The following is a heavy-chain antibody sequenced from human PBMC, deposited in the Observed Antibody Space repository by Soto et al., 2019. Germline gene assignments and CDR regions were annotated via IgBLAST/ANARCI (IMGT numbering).Heavy chain of an antibody. CDR1: GGSFSGYY. CDR2: INHSGST. J-gene: IGHJ6*04. CDR3: ARDPPITIFGVARPLDV. D-gene: IGHD3-3*01. V-gene: IGHV4-34*01. Sequence: SETLSLTCAVYGGSFSGYYWSWIRQPPGKGLEWIGEINHSGSTNYNPSLKSRVTISVDTSKNQFSLKLSSVTAADTAVYYCARDPPITIFGVARPLDVWGKGTTVTVSS.